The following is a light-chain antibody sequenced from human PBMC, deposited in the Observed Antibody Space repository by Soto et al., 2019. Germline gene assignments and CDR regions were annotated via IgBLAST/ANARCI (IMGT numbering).Light chain of an antibody. CDR1: QSILHSSNNKNY. V-gene: IGKV4-1*01. J-gene: IGKJ1*01. CDR3: QQYFRPPQT. Sequence: DIVMTQSPDSLAISLGERATINCKSSQSILHSSNNKNYLAWYRQHPGQSPQLLIYWASTRESGVPDRFLGSASRTDSILTITMLQGEDVAVYYCQQYFRPPQTFGQGTRVEIK. CDR2: WAS.